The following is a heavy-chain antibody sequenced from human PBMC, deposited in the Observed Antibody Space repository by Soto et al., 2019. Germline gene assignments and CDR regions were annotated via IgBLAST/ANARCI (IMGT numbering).Heavy chain of an antibody. V-gene: IGHV5-51*01. CDR3: ARFTQRRDVAAAGTSDY. CDR1: GYSCASYG. D-gene: IGHD6-13*01. CDR2: IYPGDSDT. J-gene: IGHJ4*02. Sequence: GESLKISCKGAGYSCASYGSGWVRQMPGKGLEWMGIIYPGDSDTRYSPSFQGQVTISADKSISTAYLQWSSLKASDTAMYYCARFTQRRDVAAAGTSDYWGQRTLVTVSS.